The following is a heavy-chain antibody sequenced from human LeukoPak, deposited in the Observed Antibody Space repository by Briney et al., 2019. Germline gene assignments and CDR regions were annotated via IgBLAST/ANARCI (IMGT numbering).Heavy chain of an antibody. CDR1: GFTFSDYW. CDR2: ISYDGSNK. CDR3: ARDRGSCSGGSCYSDYYYYGMDV. D-gene: IGHD2-15*01. Sequence: GGSLRLSCAASGFTFSDYWMHWVRQAPGKGLEWVAVISYDGSNKYYADSVKGRFTISRDNSKNTLYLQMDSLRAEDTAVYYCARDRGSCSGGSCYSDYYYYGMDVWGQGTTVTVSS. V-gene: IGHV3-30-3*01. J-gene: IGHJ6*02.